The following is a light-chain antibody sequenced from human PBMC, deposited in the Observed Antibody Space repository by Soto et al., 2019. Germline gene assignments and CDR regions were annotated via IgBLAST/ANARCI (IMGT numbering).Light chain of an antibody. CDR1: KVFSSY. CDR2: GAS. J-gene: IGKJ5*01. Sequence: EIVLTQSQLGLSVSPPQRSFLXWRTSKVFSSYLAWYQQKPGQAPRLLIHGASSRATGIPDRISGSGSGTDFTLTISRLEPEDFAVYYCQQYGSSPFTFGQGTRLEIK. V-gene: IGKV3-20*01. CDR3: QQYGSSPFT.